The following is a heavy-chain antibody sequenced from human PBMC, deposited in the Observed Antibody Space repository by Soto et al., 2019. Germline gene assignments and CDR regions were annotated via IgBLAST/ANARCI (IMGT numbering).Heavy chain of an antibody. Sequence: QVQLVQSGAEVKKPGASVTVSCRSSGDTFNDYYIHWVRQAPGQGLEWIGWINPNGGVTKYAQKFQGSIRMTRDSSIRTVYMQLSRLRSDETAVYYCARESGGATATLDYSYFYMDVWGTGTTVTVSS. J-gene: IGHJ6*03. D-gene: IGHD5-12*01. CDR3: ARESGGATATLDYSYFYMDV. CDR1: GDTFNDYY. CDR2: INPNGGVT. V-gene: IGHV1-2*04.